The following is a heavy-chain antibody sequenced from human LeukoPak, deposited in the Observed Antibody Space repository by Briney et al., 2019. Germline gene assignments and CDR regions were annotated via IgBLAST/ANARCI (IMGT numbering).Heavy chain of an antibody. Sequence: LVASVKVSCKAPGDTFSTYALTWVRQAPGQGVEWMGRIIPSLGIPNYARKFEDRVTITAHKSTGTAYLELSSLKSEDTAVYFCARDQSRARYLDQWGQGTLVTVSS. V-gene: IGHV1-69*04. CDR2: IIPSLGIP. CDR3: ARDQSRARYLDQ. J-gene: IGHJ4*02. CDR1: GDTFSTYA.